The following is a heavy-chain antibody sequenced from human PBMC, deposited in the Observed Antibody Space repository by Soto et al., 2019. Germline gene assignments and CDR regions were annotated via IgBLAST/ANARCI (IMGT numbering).Heavy chain of an antibody. V-gene: IGHV1-2*02. CDR1: GYTFTGYY. D-gene: IGHD2-8*01. J-gene: IGHJ6*02. CDR3: AREGYCTNGVCYDYYYYGMDV. CDR2: INPNSGGT. Sequence: ASVKVSCKASGYTFTGYYMHWVRQAPGQGLEWMGWINPNSGGTNYAQKFQGRVTMTRDTSISTAYMELSRLRSDDTAVYYCAREGYCTNGVCYDYYYYGMDVWGQGTTVTVSS.